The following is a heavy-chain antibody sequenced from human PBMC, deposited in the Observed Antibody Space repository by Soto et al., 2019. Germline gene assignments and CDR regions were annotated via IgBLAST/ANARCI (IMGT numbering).Heavy chain of an antibody. J-gene: IGHJ3*02. CDR3: NSLNTEDTAVYYCSTGAAAGVYVFDI. CDR1: GGSISSYY. Sequence: SETLSLTCTVSGGSISSYYWSWIRQPPGKGLEWIGYIYYSGGTNYNPSLKSRVTISVDTSKNQFSLKLSSVSSVFRLYLQMNSLNTEDTAVYYCSTGAAAGVYVFDIWGQGTMVTVSS. D-gene: IGHD6-13*01. V-gene: IGHV4-59*01. CDR2: IYYSGGT.